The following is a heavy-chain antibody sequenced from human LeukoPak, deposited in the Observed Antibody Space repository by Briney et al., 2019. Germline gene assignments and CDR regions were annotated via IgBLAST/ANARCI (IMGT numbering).Heavy chain of an antibody. CDR2: IYHSGST. V-gene: IGHV4-38-2*02. Sequence: SETLSLTCTVSGYSISSGYYWGWIRQPPGKGPEWIGSIYHSGSTYYNPSLKSRVTISVDTSKNQFSLKLSSVTAADTAVYYCARAAGSGYYFYMDVWGKGTTVTVSS. CDR3: ARAAGSGYYFYMDV. CDR1: GYSISSGYY. J-gene: IGHJ6*03.